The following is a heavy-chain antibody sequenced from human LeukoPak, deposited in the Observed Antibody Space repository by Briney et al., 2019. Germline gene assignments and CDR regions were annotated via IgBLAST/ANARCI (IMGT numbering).Heavy chain of an antibody. CDR2: IYTSGST. D-gene: IGHD3-3*01. J-gene: IGHJ4*02. CDR3: ARDLYDFWSGYRSDY. V-gene: IGHV4-61*02. Sequence: PSETLSLPCTVSGGSIRSGSYHWRWIRQPAGKGLEWIGRIYTSGSTNYNPSLKSRVTISVDTSKNQFSLKLSSVTAADTAMYYCARDLYDFWSGYRSDYWGQGTLVTVSS. CDR1: GGSIRSGSYH.